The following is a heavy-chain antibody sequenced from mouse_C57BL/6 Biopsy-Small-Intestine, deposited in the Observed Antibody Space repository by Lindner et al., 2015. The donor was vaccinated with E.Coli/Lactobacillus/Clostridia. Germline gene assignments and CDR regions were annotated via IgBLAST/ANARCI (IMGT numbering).Heavy chain of an antibody. D-gene: IGHD2-1*01. J-gene: IGHJ3*01. Sequence: EVQLQESGGGLVKPGGSLKLSCAASEFTFSDCGMHWVRQAPEKGLEWVAYISSGSSTIYYADTMEGRFTISRGNAKNTLFPQMTSLRSEDTAMYYCTRPEGNWFANWGQGTLVTVSA. CDR1: EFTFSDCG. V-gene: IGHV5-17*01. CDR2: ISSGSSTI. CDR3: TRPEGNWFAN.